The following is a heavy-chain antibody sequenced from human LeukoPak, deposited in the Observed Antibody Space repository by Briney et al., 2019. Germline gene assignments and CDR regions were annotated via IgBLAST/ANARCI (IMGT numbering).Heavy chain of an antibody. J-gene: IGHJ5*02. Sequence: GASVKVSCKASGGTCSSYAISWVRQAPGQGLEWMGGIIPIFGTANYAQKFQGRVTITADESTSTAYMELSSLRSEDTAVSYCARDLGSSSFNWFDPWGQGTLVAVSS. CDR1: GGTCSSYA. CDR3: ARDLGSSSFNWFDP. CDR2: IIPIFGTA. D-gene: IGHD6-6*01. V-gene: IGHV1-69*01.